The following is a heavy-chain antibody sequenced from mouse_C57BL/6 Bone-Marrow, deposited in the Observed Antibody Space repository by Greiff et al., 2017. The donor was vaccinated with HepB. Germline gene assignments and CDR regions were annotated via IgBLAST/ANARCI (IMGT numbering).Heavy chain of an antibody. CDR3: GYDGYYVSFDY. CDR1: GYTFTSYG. CDR2: IYPRSGNT. D-gene: IGHD2-3*01. V-gene: IGHV1-81*01. Sequence: LQESGAELARPGASVKLSCKASGYTFTSYGISWVKQRTGQGLEWIGEIYPRSGNTYYNEKFKGKATLTADKSSSTAYMELRSLTSEDSAVYFCGYDGYYVSFDYWGQGTTLTVSS. J-gene: IGHJ2*01.